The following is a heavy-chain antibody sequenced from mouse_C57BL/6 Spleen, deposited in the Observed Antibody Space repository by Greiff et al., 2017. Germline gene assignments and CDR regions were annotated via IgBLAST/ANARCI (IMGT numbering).Heavy chain of an antibody. Sequence: VQLQQPGAELVKPGASVKMSCKASGYTFTSYWLTWVKQRPGQGLEWIGDIYPGSGSTNYNEKFKSKATLTVDTSSSTAYMQLSSRTSEDSAVYYCARGGGRSYWYFDVWGTGTTVTVSS. CDR3: ARGGGRSYWYFDV. CDR1: GYTFTSYW. J-gene: IGHJ1*03. CDR2: IYPGSGST. V-gene: IGHV1-55*01. D-gene: IGHD1-1*01.